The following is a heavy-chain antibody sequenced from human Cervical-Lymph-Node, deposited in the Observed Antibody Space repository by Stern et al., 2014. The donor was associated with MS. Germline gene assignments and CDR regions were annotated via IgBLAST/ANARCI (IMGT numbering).Heavy chain of an antibody. D-gene: IGHD3-9*01. CDR3: ARDPRYFDWYYLDV. V-gene: IGHV4-4*02. J-gene: IGHJ6*02. CDR1: GGSISSNW. Sequence: QVQLQESGPGLVKPSGTLSLTCAVSGGSISSNWWSWVRQAPGKGLEWLGEIDQSGDTNYNPSLKSRVTISVDKSNNHLSLKLRSVTAADTAVYYCARDPRYFDWYYLDVWGQGTTVTVSS. CDR2: IDQSGDT.